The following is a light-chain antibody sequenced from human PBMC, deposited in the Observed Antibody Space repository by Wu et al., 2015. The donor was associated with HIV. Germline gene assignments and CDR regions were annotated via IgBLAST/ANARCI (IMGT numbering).Light chain of an antibody. CDR2: AAS. CDR1: QTISNY. CDR3: QKYESALRT. J-gene: IGKJ1*01. Sequence: DIQMTRSPSSLSASVGDSVTITCRASQTISNYLAWYQVKPGKVPNLLIYAASTLQSGVSSRFSGSGSGTDFTLTISSLQPEDAATYYCQKYESALRTFGQGTKVEIK. V-gene: IGKV1-27*01.